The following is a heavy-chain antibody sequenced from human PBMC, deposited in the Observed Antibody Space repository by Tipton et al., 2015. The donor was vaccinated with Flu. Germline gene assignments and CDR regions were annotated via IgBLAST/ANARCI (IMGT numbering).Heavy chain of an antibody. CDR1: GFTFSSYE. CDR3: ARGFIRLCDY. J-gene: IGHJ4*02. D-gene: IGHD3-16*01. Sequence: SLRLSCAASGFTFSSYEMNWVRQAPGKGLEWVSHISPSGSTIYYADSAKGRFTISRDNAKNSLYLQMNSLRVEDTAVYYCARGFIRLCDYWGQGTPVTVSS. CDR2: ISPSGSTI. V-gene: IGHV3-48*03.